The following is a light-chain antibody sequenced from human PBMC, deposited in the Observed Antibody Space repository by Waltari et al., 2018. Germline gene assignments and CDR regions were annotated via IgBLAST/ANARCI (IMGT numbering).Light chain of an antibody. J-gene: IGKJ1*01. Sequence: EIVMTQSPAILSVSPGERATLSCRASQSVSSNLAWYQQKPGRAPRLLIYGTSTRAPGTPARFSGSGTGTEFTLTISSMESEDFAVYYCQQYNKWRTFGQGTKVEIK. CDR3: QQYNKWRT. CDR1: QSVSSN. V-gene: IGKV3-15*01. CDR2: GTS.